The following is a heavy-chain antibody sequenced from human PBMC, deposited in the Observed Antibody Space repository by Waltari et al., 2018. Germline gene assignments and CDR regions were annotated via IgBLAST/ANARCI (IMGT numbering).Heavy chain of an antibody. CDR2: INHSGST. CDR3: ARGRRWLQGIAVAGTVDY. D-gene: IGHD6-19*01. V-gene: IGHV4-34*01. CDR1: GGSFSGYS. J-gene: IGHJ4*02. Sequence: QVQLQQWGAGLLKPSETLSLTCAVYGGSFSGYSWSWIRQPPGKGLEWIGEINHSGSTNYNPSLKSRVTISVDTSKNQFSLKLSSVTAADTAVYYCARGRRWLQGIAVAGTVDYWGQGTLVTVSS.